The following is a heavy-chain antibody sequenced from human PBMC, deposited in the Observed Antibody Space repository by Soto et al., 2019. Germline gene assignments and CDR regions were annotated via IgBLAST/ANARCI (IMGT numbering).Heavy chain of an antibody. CDR3: AKDSYDFWSGYLDYYYMDV. D-gene: IGHD3-3*01. V-gene: IGHV3-30*18. CDR1: GFTFSSYG. J-gene: IGHJ6*03. CDR2: ISYDGSNK. Sequence: VQLVESGGGVVQPGRSLRLSCAASGFTFSSYGMHWVRQAPGKGLEWVAVISYDGSNKYYADSVKGRFTISRDNSKNTLYLQMNSLRAEDTAVYYCAKDSYDFWSGYLDYYYMDVWGKGTTVTVSS.